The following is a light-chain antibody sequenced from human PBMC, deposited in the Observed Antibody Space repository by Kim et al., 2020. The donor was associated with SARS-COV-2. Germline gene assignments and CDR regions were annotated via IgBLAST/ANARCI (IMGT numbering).Light chain of an antibody. CDR3: NSRDSNDNVV. CDR1: SLRSYY. V-gene: IGLV3-19*01. J-gene: IGLJ2*01. CDR2: GKN. Sequence: DLGQTVRITCQGDSLRSYYATWYQQKPGQAPIVVIYGKNNRPSGIPDRFSGSSSGNTASLTITGTQAGDEADYYCNSRDSNDNVVFGGGTQLTVL.